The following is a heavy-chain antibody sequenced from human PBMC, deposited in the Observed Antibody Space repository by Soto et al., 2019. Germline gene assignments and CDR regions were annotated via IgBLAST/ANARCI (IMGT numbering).Heavy chain of an antibody. CDR2: IRSRAYGTTT. D-gene: IGHD6-19*01. CDR1: GFSFGEYA. V-gene: IGHV3-49*04. J-gene: IGHJ1*01. CDR3: NSGAGN. Sequence: GGSLRLSCTASGFSFGEYAMTWVRQAPGKGLEWVGFIRSRAYGTTTEYAASVKGRFIISRDESKSIAYLQMNSLKTEDTAVYYCNSGAGNWGQGTQVTVSS.